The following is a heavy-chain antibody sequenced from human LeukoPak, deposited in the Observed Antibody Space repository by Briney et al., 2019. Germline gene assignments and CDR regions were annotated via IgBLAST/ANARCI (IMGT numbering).Heavy chain of an antibody. CDR1: GFTFTVYY. J-gene: IGHJ6*02. CDR2: INPNTGGT. V-gene: IGHV1-2*02. CDR3: ARLSLVATIPYYYYGLDV. D-gene: IGHD5-12*01. Sequence: GASVKVSCKASGFTFTVYYMHWVRQAPGRGLEWMGWINPNTGGTNYAQKFQGRVTMTRDTSISTAYMELSRLKSDDTAVYYCARLSLVATIPYYYYGLDVWGQGTTVTVSS.